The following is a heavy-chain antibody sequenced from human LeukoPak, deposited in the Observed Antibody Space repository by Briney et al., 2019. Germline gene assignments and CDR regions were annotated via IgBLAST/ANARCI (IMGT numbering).Heavy chain of an antibody. J-gene: IGHJ4*02. CDR1: GGSISSSSYY. CDR2: MYYSGST. CDR3: ARHPGSYDSSGPKDY. D-gene: IGHD3-22*01. V-gene: IGHV4-39*01. Sequence: SETLSLTCTVSGGSISSSSYYWGWIRQPPGTGLEWIGSMYYSGSTYYNPSLKSRVTLSVDTSKTQFSLKLSSVTAADTAVYFCARHPGSYDSSGPKDYWGQGTLVTVSS.